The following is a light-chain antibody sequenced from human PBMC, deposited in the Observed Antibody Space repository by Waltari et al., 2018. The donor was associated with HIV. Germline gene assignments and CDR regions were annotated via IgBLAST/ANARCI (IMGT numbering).Light chain of an antibody. J-gene: IGLJ2*01. V-gene: IGLV3-1*01. CDR3: QASDTWTV. CDR1: KLGDKY. CDR2: QDT. Sequence: SYELTQPPSVSVSPGQTASITCSGDKLGDKYVSWYQQRPGQSPVLLIYQDTKRPSGIPERFSGSNSGNTATLTISGAQAREESDYYCQASDTWTVFGGGTKLTVL.